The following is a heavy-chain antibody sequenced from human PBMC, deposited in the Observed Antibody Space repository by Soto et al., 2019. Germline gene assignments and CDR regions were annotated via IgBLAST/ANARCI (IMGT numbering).Heavy chain of an antibody. V-gene: IGHV4-39*01. Sequence: TRSLNCTVSGGSASNSNYFWGCIRQYPGKGLEWIGSVYYRGRSYSKSSVKSRDTISVDTSKNQFSLNLNSVTASDTPVYYCVSQLFSVLTQAYFDYWGPGALVTVSA. J-gene: IGHJ4*01. CDR1: GGSASNSNYF. D-gene: IGHD2-8*01. CDR3: VSQLFSVLTQAYFDY. CDR2: VYYRGRS.